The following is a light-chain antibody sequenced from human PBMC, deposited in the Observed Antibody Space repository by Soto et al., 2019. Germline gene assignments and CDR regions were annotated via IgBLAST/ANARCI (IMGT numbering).Light chain of an antibody. J-gene: IGLJ1*01. CDR1: SSDVGAYNF. CDR2: EVN. V-gene: IGLV2-14*01. Sequence: QSVLTQPASVSGSPGQSNTISCTGTSSDVGAYNFVSWYQQYPGKAPKVMIYEVNNRPSGVSNRFSGSKSGNTASLTISGLQAEDEADYYCSSFTRSSTYVFGSGTKVTVL. CDR3: SSFTRSSTYV.